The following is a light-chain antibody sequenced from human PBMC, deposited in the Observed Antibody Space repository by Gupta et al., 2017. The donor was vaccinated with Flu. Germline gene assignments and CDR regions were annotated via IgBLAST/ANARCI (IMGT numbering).Light chain of an antibody. J-gene: IGKJ2*03. Sequence: DIVLTQSPDSLAVSLGERATINCKSSQSVLYSSNNKNYLVWYQQKPGQPPRLLIYWASTRESGVPDRFSGSGVGTDFTLTINNLQAEDVAVYYCQQYDSTPYSFGQGTKLEIK. CDR3: QQYDSTPYS. CDR1: QSVLYSSNNKNY. CDR2: WAS. V-gene: IGKV4-1*01.